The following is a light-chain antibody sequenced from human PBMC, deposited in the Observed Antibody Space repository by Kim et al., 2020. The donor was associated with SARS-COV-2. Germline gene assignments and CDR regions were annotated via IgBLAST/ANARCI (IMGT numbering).Light chain of an antibody. CDR1: QSVGSGY. CDR2: FAS. V-gene: IGKV3-20*01. J-gene: IGKJ5*01. CDR3: QQYGSSPPIT. Sequence: EIVLTQSPGTLSLSPGERATLSCRASQSVGSGYLAWYQQKPGQAPRLLIYFASIRAAGIPDRFSGSGSGTDFTLTISRLESEDFAVYYCQQYGSSPPITFGQGTRLEIK.